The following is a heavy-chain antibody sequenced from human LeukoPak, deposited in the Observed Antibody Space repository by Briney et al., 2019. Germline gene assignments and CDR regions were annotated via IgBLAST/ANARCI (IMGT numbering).Heavy chain of an antibody. Sequence: SQTLSLTCTVSGGSISSGGYYWSWIRQHPGKGLEWIGYIYYSGSTYYNPSLKSRVTISVDTSKNQFSLKLSSVTAADTAAYYCARDLAAAGTSGMDVWGQGTTVTVSS. V-gene: IGHV4-31*03. CDR1: GGSISSGGYY. D-gene: IGHD6-13*01. J-gene: IGHJ6*02. CDR3: ARDLAAAGTSGMDV. CDR2: IYYSGST.